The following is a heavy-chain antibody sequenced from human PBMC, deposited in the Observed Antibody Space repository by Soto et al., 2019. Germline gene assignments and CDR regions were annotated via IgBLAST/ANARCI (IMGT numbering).Heavy chain of an antibody. Sequence: QITLKESGPTLVKSTQTLTLTCTFSGFSLTTSGVGVGWIRQTPGKALEWLALIYWDDDKRYNPSLKSRLTITKDTSKDQVVLMMTNMDPVDTATYYCAHRLGEGWFEPWGQGTLVTVSS. CDR3: AHRLGEGWFEP. V-gene: IGHV2-5*02. D-gene: IGHD3-16*01. CDR1: GFSLTTSGVG. CDR2: IYWDDDK. J-gene: IGHJ5*02.